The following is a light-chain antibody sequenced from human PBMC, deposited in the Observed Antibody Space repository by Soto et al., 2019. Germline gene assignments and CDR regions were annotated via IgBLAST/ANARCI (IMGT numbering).Light chain of an antibody. V-gene: IGKV3-20*01. CDR1: QSVSSSY. Sequence: EIGLTQSPGTLSLSLGDRATLSCRASQSVSSSYLAWYQQKPGQAPRLLIYGASSRATGIPDRFSGSGSGTDFTLTISRLEPEDFAVYYCQQYGSSPPYSFGQGTKLEIK. CDR2: GAS. J-gene: IGKJ2*03. CDR3: QQYGSSPPYS.